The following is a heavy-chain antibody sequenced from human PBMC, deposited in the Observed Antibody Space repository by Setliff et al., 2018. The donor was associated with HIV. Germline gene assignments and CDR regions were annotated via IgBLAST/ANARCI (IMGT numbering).Heavy chain of an antibody. CDR2: INPSGGTT. CDR3: ARVEAARSIRGFDS. J-gene: IGHJ4*02. Sequence: ASVKVSCKASEYFFSYYMHWLRQAPGQGLEWMGLINPSGGTTTYAEKFQGRVTMTRDTSTSTVYMDLSGLRSEDTAVYYCARVEAARSIRGFDSWGQGTLVTVSS. V-gene: IGHV1-46*01. CDR1: EYFFSYY. D-gene: IGHD6-6*01.